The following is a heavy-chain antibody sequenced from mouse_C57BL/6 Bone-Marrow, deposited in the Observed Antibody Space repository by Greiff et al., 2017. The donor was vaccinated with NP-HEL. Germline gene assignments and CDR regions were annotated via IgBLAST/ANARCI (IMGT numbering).Heavy chain of an antibody. J-gene: IGHJ2*01. CDR1: GYTFTSYW. V-gene: IGHV1-64*01. CDR2: IHPNSGST. D-gene: IGHD1-1*01. Sequence: QVQLQQPGAELVKPGASVKLSCKASGYTFTSYWMHWVKQRPGQGLEWIGMIHPNSGSTNYNEKFKSKATLTVDKSSSTAYMQLSSLTSEDSAVYYCAPYYYGSRTRDYWGQGTTLTVSS. CDR3: APYYYGSRTRDY.